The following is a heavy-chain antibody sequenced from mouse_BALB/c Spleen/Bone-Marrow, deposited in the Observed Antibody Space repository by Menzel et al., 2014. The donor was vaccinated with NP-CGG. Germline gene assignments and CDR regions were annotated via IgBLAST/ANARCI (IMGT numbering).Heavy chain of an antibody. Sequence: EVKLMESGGGLVKPGGSLKLSCAASGFTFSSYAMSWVRQTPEKRLEWVASISSGGSTYYPDSVKGRFTISRDNARNILYLQMSSLRSEDTAMYYCARVEDGYYVRAMDYWGQGTSV. CDR3: ARVEDGYYVRAMDY. V-gene: IGHV5-6-5*01. CDR1: GFTFSSYA. J-gene: IGHJ4*01. CDR2: ISSGGST. D-gene: IGHD2-3*01.